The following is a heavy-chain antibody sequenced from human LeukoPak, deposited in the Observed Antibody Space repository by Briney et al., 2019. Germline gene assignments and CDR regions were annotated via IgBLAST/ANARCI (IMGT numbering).Heavy chain of an antibody. J-gene: IGHJ4*02. CDR2: ISYDGSNK. Sequence: GGSLRLSCAASGFTFSSYAMHRVRQAPGKGLEWVAVISYDGSNKYYADSVKGRFTISRDNSKNTLYLQMNSLRAEDTAVYYCARGLLYYYDSSGYYAFDYWGQGTLVTVSS. D-gene: IGHD3-22*01. CDR1: GFTFSSYA. V-gene: IGHV3-30*04. CDR3: ARGLLYYYDSSGYYAFDY.